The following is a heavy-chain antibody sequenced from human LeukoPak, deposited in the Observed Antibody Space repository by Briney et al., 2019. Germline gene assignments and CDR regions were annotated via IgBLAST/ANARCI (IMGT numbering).Heavy chain of an antibody. CDR1: GFTFSSYG. J-gene: IGHJ3*02. V-gene: IGHV3-33*01. D-gene: IGHD6-13*01. CDR3: ARDSFLYSSSWFVFWRAFDI. Sequence: GGSLRLSCAASGFTFSSYGMHWVRQAPGKGLEWVAVIWYDGSNKYYADSVKGRFTISRDNSKNTLYLQMNSLRAEDTAVYYCARDSFLYSSSWFVFWRAFDIWGQGTMVTVSS. CDR2: IWYDGSNK.